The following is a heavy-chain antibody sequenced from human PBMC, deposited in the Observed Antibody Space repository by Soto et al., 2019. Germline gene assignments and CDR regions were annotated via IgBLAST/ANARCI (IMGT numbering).Heavy chain of an antibody. CDR2: ISGNSDAI. D-gene: IGHD2-8*01. Sequence: GSLRLSCAASGXTFSSYPMTWVRQAPGKGLEGVSSISGNSDAIFYADSVNGRFTISRDNSRNTLYLQMNRMRAEDLAIYYCARILYSSQRDGVDVWGQGTTGTVS. CDR3: ARILYSSQRDGVDV. V-gene: IGHV3-23*01. J-gene: IGHJ6*02. CDR1: GXTFSSYP.